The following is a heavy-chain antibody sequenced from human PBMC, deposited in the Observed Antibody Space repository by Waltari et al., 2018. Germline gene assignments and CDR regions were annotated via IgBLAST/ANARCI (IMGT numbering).Heavy chain of an antibody. CDR1: GLVFSYYG. J-gene: IGHJ6*02. CDR3: AKDILYDSLRRDIYHGVDV. V-gene: IGHV3-30*18. CDR2: ISYDGTNK. D-gene: IGHD3-22*01. Sequence: QVQLVESGGGVVQPGRSLRLSCAASGLVFSYYGMPWVRQAPGKGLEWVAIISYDGTNKYYADSVKGRFTISRDNSKNTVSLEMNSLRAEDTAVYYCAKDILYDSLRRDIYHGVDVWGQGTTVTVSS.